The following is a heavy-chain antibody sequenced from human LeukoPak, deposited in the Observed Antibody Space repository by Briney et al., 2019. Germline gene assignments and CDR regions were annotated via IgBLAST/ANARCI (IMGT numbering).Heavy chain of an antibody. V-gene: IGHV4-34*01. CDR3: AREDRGYSYGPQYYFDY. Sequence: SETLSLTGAVYGGSFSGYYWSWLRQPPGKGLEWIGEINHSGSTNYNPSLKSRVTISVDTSKNQFSLKLSSVTAADTAVYYCAREDRGYSYGPQYYFDYWGQGTLVTVSS. D-gene: IGHD5-18*01. CDR1: GGSFSGYY. CDR2: INHSGST. J-gene: IGHJ4*02.